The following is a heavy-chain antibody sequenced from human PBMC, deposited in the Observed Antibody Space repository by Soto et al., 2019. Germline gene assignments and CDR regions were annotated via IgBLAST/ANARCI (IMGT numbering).Heavy chain of an antibody. J-gene: IGHJ6*03. CDR2: IWYDGSNK. CDR1: GFTFSSYG. V-gene: IGHV3-33*01. D-gene: IGHD3-10*01. CDR3: ARGFHGVWGVTTYYYYYYYMDV. Sequence: GGSLRLSCAASGFTFSSYGMHWVRQAPGKGLEWVAVIWYDGSNKYYADSVKGRFTISRDNSKNTLYLQMNSLRAEDTAVYYCARGFHGVWGVTTYYYYYYYMDVWGKGTTVTVSS.